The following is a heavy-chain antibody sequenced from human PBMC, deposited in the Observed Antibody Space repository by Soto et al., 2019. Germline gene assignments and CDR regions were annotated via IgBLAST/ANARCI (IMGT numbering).Heavy chain of an antibody. Sequence: QVQLQESGPGLAKPSETLSLTCTVSGGSVSSGTHCCSWIRQHPGQGLEWIGSSFYTGGAKYNPSLKSRVTISVDTSKNPFSLKLSSMTAADTAMYDYANGPYTYGSGWFDPRGQGTLVTVSS. V-gene: IGHV4-61*03. D-gene: IGHD3-10*01. CDR3: ANGPYTYGSGWFDP. CDR2: SFYTGGA. CDR1: GGSVSSGTHC. J-gene: IGHJ5*02.